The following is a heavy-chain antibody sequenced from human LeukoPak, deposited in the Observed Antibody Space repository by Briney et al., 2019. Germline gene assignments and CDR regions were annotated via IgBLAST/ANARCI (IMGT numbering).Heavy chain of an antibody. Sequence: GGSLRLSCAASGFTFSSYGMNWVRQAPGKGLEWGSYISTSSDSIYYADSVKGGFTISRENAKNSLFLKMSSLRAEATAVYSCARHLSEATEPLVDYSGQGALVTVSS. CDR1: GFTFSSYG. CDR3: ARHLSEATEPLVDY. V-gene: IGHV3-48*04. CDR2: ISTSSDSI. D-gene: IGHD2/OR15-2a*01. J-gene: IGHJ4*02.